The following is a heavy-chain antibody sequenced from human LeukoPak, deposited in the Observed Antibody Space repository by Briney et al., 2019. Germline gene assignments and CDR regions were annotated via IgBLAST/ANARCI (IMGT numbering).Heavy chain of an antibody. V-gene: IGHV4-34*01. CDR2: INHSGST. Sequence: SETLSLTCAVYGGSFSGYYWSWIRQPPGKGLEWIGEINHSGSTNYNPSLKSRVTISVDTSKNQFSLKLSSVTAADTAVYYCARHAYCSGSSCYRFDYWGQGALVTVSS. D-gene: IGHD2-2*01. J-gene: IGHJ4*02. CDR1: GGSFSGYY. CDR3: ARHAYCSGSSCYRFDY.